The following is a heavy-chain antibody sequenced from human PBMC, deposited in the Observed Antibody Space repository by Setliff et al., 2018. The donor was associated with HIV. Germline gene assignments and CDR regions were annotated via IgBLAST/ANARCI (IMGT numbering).Heavy chain of an antibody. CDR2: IYHSGST. J-gene: IGHJ4*02. CDR1: GGSISSSNW. V-gene: IGHV4-4*02. CDR3: ATDRTQTGMNMVRGRLTDPARYPLDY. Sequence: SETLSLTCAVSGGSISSSNWWSWVRQPPGKGLEWIGEIYHSGSTNYNPSLKSRVTISVDKSKNQFSLKLSSVTAADTAVYYCATDRTQTGMNMVRGRLTDPARYPLDYWGQGTLVTVSS. D-gene: IGHD3-10*01.